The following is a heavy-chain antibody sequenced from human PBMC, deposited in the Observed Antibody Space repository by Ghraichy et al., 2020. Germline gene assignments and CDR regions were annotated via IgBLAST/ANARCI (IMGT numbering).Heavy chain of an antibody. J-gene: IGHJ5*02. D-gene: IGHD5-24*01. CDR1: GGTFSSYA. Sequence: SVKVSCKASGGTFSSYAISWVRQAPGQGLEWMGGIIPIFGTANYAQKFQGRVTITADESTSTAYMELSSLRSEDTAVYYCARDHSGDGYNGYWFDPWGQGTLVTVSS. CDR3: ARDHSGDGYNGYWFDP. CDR2: IIPIFGTA. V-gene: IGHV1-69*13.